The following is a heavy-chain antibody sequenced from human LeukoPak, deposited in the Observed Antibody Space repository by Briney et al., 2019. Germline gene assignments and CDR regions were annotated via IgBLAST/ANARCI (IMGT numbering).Heavy chain of an antibody. Sequence: SETLSLTCTVSGGSISNYYWSWIRQPPGKGLEWIGYINYSGSTTYNPSLKSRVTISVDTSKNQFSLKLTSATAADTAVYYCARQAAANSIDYWGQGTVVTVSS. V-gene: IGHV4-59*08. J-gene: IGHJ4*02. CDR1: GGSISNYY. CDR3: ARQAAANSIDY. CDR2: INYSGST. D-gene: IGHD2-2*01.